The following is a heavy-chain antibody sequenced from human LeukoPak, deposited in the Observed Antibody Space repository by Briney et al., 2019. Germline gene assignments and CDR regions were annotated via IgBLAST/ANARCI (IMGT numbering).Heavy chain of an antibody. CDR2: INSDGSST. Sequence: GGSLRLSCAASGFTFSSYWMHWVRQAPGKGLVWVSRINSDGSSTSYADSVKGRFTISRDNSKNTLYLHVNSLRAEDTAVYYCARDASMVRGVDWFDYWGQGTLVTVSS. J-gene: IGHJ4*02. V-gene: IGHV3-74*01. D-gene: IGHD3-10*01. CDR3: ARDASMVRGVDWFDY. CDR1: GFTFSSYW.